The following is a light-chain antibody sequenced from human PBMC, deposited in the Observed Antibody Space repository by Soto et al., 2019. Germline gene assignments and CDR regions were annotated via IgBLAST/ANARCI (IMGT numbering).Light chain of an antibody. Sequence: DIVMTQSPDSLAVSLGERATINCKSSQSVLYSSNNKNYLAWYQQKPGQPPKLLIYWASTRESGVPDRFSGSWFGRDFTRTNSRLQAEDVEVYYCQQYYSTPFTFGPGTKVDIK. J-gene: IGKJ3*01. CDR3: QQYYSTPFT. V-gene: IGKV4-1*01. CDR1: QSVLYSSNNKNY. CDR2: WAS.